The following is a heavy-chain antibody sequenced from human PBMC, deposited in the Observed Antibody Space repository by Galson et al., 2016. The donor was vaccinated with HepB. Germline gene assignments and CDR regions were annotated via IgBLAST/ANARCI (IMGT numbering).Heavy chain of an antibody. J-gene: IGHJ5*01. CDR2: ISHSTNYK. D-gene: IGHD3-22*01. V-gene: IGHV3-21*01. CDR1: GFTFSSYS. CDR3: ARGANFYGSSSDSHFNWFDS. Sequence: SLRLSCAASGFTFSSYSMHWVRQAPGKGLGWVSSISHSTNYKYHADSLKGRFTVSRDNAQNSLYLQMDSLTVEDTAVYYCARGANFYGSSSDSHFNWFDSWGQGTQVTVSS.